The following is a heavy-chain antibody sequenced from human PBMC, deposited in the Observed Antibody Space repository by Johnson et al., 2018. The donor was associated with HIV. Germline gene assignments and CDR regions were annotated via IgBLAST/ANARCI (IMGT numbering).Heavy chain of an antibody. CDR3: AKERYMGSTTLADAFDM. J-gene: IGHJ3*02. D-gene: IGHD1-26*01. CDR1: GFTFSRYG. CDR2: ISNDGSNK. Sequence: QVQLVESGGGVVQPGRSLRLSCAASGFTFSRYGIHWVRQAPGNGLEWVAVISNDGSNKYYADSVKGRFTISRDNSKNTLFLQMNSLRAEDTAVYYCAKERYMGSTTLADAFDMWGQGTMVTVSS. V-gene: IGHV3-30*18.